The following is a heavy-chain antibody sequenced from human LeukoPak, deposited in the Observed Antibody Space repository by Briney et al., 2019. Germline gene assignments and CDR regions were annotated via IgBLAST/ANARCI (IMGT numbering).Heavy chain of an antibody. CDR2: FDPEDGET. D-gene: IGHD2-15*01. CDR3: ATLYCDRPNDAFDI. V-gene: IGHV1-24*01. Sequence: ASVKVSCKVSGYTLTELSMHWVRQAPGKGLEWMGGFDPEDGETIYAQKFQGRVTMTEDTSTDTAYMELSSLRSADTAVYYCATLYCDRPNDAFDIWGQGTMVTVSS. J-gene: IGHJ3*02. CDR1: GYTLTELS.